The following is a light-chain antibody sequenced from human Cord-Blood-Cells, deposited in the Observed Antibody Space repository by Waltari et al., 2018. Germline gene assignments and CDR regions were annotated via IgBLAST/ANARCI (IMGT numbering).Light chain of an antibody. CDR3: AAWDDSLSGRV. Sequence: QSVLTQPPSASGTPGQRVTISCSGSSSNIGSNYVYWYQQLPGTAPKLLIYRNNPRPSGVPDRFSGSKYGTSASLAISWLRSEDEADYYCAAWDDSLSGRVFGGGTKLTVL. CDR2: RNN. CDR1: SSNIGSNY. V-gene: IGLV1-47*01. J-gene: IGLJ3*02.